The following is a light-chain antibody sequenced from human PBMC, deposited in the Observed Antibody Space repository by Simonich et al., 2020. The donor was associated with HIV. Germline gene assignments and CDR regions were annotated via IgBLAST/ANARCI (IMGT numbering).Light chain of an antibody. CDR1: QGISKS. CDR3: QQYYSTPT. Sequence: DIQMTQSPSSLSASVGDRVTITCRANQGISKSLAWYQQKPVKAPKLLLYGASRLESGVPSRFSGSGSGTDFTLTISSLQPEDFAIYYCQQYYSTPTFGQGTKVEI. V-gene: IGKV1-NL1*01. CDR2: GAS. J-gene: IGKJ1*01.